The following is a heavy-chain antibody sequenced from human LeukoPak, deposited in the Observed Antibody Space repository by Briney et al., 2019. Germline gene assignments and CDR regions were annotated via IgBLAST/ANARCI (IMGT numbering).Heavy chain of an antibody. D-gene: IGHD6-19*01. CDR3: AKDSAVAPYYFDY. Sequence: GGSLRLSCAASGFTFSSYAMSWVRQAPGKGLEWVSAISGSGGSTYYADSVKGRFTISRDNSKNTLYLQMNSLGAKDTAVYYCAKDSAVAPYYFDYWGQGTLVTVSS. V-gene: IGHV3-23*01. J-gene: IGHJ4*02. CDR1: GFTFSSYA. CDR2: ISGSGGST.